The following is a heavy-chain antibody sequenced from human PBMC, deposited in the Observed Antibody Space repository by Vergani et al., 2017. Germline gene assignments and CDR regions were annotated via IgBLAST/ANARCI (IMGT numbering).Heavy chain of an antibody. CDR3: ARDFDDSWTGYYSYYGLDV. CDR1: GFIFSNYW. D-gene: IGHD3-9*01. Sequence: EVLLVESGGGLVQPEESLRLSCAASGFIFSNYWMTWVRQAPGKGLEWVANIKQGGSEKYYLDSVKGRFIISRDDAKNSLYLQMNSLRPEDTAVYYCARDFDDSWTGYYSYYGLDVGGQGNTVIVSS. CDR2: IKQGGSEK. J-gene: IGHJ6*02. V-gene: IGHV3-7*01.